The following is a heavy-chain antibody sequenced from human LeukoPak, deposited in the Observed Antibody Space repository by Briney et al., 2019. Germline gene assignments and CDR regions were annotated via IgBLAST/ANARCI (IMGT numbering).Heavy chain of an antibody. CDR2: INPSGGST. D-gene: IGHD2-8*01. V-gene: IGHV1-46*01. J-gene: IGHJ4*02. CDR1: GYAFTSYY. CDR3: ARQESTYEGVHY. Sequence: ASVKVSCKASGYAFTSYYMHWVRQAPGQGLEWMGIINPSGGSTSYAQKFQGSVTMTRDTSKSTVYMELSSLRSEDTAVYYCARQESTYEGVHYWGQGTLVTVSS.